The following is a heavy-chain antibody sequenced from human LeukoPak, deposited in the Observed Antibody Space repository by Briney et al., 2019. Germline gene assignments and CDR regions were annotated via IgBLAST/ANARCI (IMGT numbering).Heavy chain of an antibody. J-gene: IGHJ4*02. CDR3: ASLAVAGLSEGY. D-gene: IGHD6-19*01. Sequence: PSETLSLTCTVSGGSISSDSYYWAWIRQPPGKGLEWIASIYYSGSTYYNPSLKSRVTISVDTSRNQFSLKLSSVTAADMAVYYCASLAVAGLSEGYWGQGTLVIVSS. CDR1: GGSISSDSYY. V-gene: IGHV4-39*01. CDR2: IYYSGST.